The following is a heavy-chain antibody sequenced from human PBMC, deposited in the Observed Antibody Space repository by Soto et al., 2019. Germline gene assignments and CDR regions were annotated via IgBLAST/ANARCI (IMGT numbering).Heavy chain of an antibody. V-gene: IGHV1-18*01. CDR2: ISAYNGNT. D-gene: IGHD3-16*02. J-gene: IGHJ4*02. CDR3: ARGFMITLGGVIVIRYFDY. Sequence: ASVKVSCKASGYTFTSYGISWVRQAPGQGLEWMGWISAYNGNTNYAQKLQGRVTMTTDTSTSTAYMELRSLRSDDTAVYYCARGFMITLGGVIVIRYFDYWGQGTLVTVSS. CDR1: GYTFTSYG.